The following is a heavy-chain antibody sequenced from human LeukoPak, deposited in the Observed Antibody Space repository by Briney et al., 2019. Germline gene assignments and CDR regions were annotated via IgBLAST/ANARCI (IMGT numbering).Heavy chain of an antibody. Sequence: SVKVSCKASGGTFSSYAISWVRQAPGQGLEWMGGIIPIFGTANYAQKFQGRVTITADESTSTAYMELSSLRSEDTAVYYCARERSGRSGSFMDVWGKGTTVTVSS. CDR1: GGTFSSYA. V-gene: IGHV1-69*13. CDR2: IIPIFGTA. J-gene: IGHJ6*03. D-gene: IGHD1-26*01. CDR3: ARERSGRSGSFMDV.